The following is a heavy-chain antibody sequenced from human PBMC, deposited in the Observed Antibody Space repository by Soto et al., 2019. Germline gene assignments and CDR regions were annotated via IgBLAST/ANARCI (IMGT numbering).Heavy chain of an antibody. J-gene: IGHJ6*02. Sequence: EVQLVESGGGLVKPGGSLRLSCAASGFTFSSYSMNWVRQAPGKGLEWVSSISSSSSYIYYADSVKGRFTISRDNAKNSLYLQMNSLRAEDTAVYYCARDRHCSSTSCYRGVGMDVWGQGTTVTVSS. D-gene: IGHD2-2*02. CDR2: ISSSSSYI. CDR3: ARDRHCSSTSCYRGVGMDV. V-gene: IGHV3-21*01. CDR1: GFTFSSYS.